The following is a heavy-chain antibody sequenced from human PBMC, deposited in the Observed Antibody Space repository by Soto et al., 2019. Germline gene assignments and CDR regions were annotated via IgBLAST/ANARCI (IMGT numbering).Heavy chain of an antibody. D-gene: IGHD3-22*01. CDR2: INPGSGRT. CDR1: GYTFTRYN. V-gene: IGHV1-3*01. CDR3: ARPQDYDDCLES. Sequence: VASVKVSCKASGYTFTRYNVHWVRQAPGQRLEWMGWINPGSGRTRYSQNFQGRVTFTRDTSANTAYMDLSGLISEDTAVYYCARPQDYDDCLESWGQGTLVTVSS. J-gene: IGHJ4*02.